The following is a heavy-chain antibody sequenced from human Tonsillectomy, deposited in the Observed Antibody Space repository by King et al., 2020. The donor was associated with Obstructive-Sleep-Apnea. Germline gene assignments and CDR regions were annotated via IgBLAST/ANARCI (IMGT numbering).Heavy chain of an antibody. J-gene: IGHJ4*02. V-gene: IGHV3-30*02. CDR1: GFTFSSYG. Sequence: VQLVESGGGVVQPGRSLRLSCAASGFTFSSYGMHWVRQAPGKGLEWVAFIRHDGSNKYYADSVKGRFTISRDNSKNTLYLQMNSLRAEDTAVYYCAKAYGDYRTPSDYWGQGTLVTVSS. D-gene: IGHD4-17*01. CDR2: IRHDGSNK. CDR3: AKAYGDYRTPSDY.